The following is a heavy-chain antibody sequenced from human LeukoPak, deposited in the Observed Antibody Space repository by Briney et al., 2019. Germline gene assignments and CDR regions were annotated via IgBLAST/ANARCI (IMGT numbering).Heavy chain of an antibody. CDR3: ARAVGGSLYGDFDF. CDR1: GYSFVFFG. Sequence: VASVKVSCKASGYSFVFFGVSWVRQAPGQGLEWMGWIDSHNGNTNYAEKFQDRVTMTTDTSTTTSYMELRSLRSDDTAVYYCARAVGGSLYGDFDFWGQGTLVTVSA. D-gene: IGHD1-26*01. J-gene: IGHJ4*02. V-gene: IGHV1-18*01. CDR2: IDSHNGNT.